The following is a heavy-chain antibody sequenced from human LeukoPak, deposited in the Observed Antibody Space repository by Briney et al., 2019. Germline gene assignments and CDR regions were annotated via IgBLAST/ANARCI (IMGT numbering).Heavy chain of an antibody. J-gene: IGHJ4*02. CDR1: GASISSHY. Sequence: SETLSLTCTVSGASISSHYWSWIRQPPGKGLECIGYIFYSGSTNYNPSLKSRVTISVDTSKNQLSLKLSSVTAADTAVYYCARGRSGYYSYWGQGTLVTVSS. CDR2: IFYSGST. D-gene: IGHD3-22*01. V-gene: IGHV4-59*11. CDR3: ARGRSGYYSY.